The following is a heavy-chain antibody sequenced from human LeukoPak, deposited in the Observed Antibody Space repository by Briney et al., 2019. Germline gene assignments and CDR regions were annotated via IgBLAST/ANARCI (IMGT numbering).Heavy chain of an antibody. V-gene: IGHV4-34*01. CDR1: GGSFSGYY. CDR2: INHSGST. CDR3: ARGQWQQQLAIDY. Sequence: SETLSLTCAVCGGSFSGYYWSWIRQPPGKGLEWIGEINHSGSTNYNPSLKSRVTISVDTSKNQFSLKLSSVTAADTAVYYCARGQWQQQLAIDYWGQGTLVTVSS. D-gene: IGHD6-13*01. J-gene: IGHJ4*02.